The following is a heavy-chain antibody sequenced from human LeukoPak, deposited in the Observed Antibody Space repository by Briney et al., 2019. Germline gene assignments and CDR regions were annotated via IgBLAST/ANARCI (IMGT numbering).Heavy chain of an antibody. CDR2: INSDGTNT. J-gene: IGHJ3*02. Sequence: GGSLRLSCAASEFTFSTYCMHWVRQAPGKGLVWVSRINSDGTNTDYADSVKGRFTISRDNAKNPLYMQMNSLRAEDTAVYYCARDVTEPRYFDRLFSDAFDIWGQGTMVTVSS. CDR1: EFTFSTYC. CDR3: ARDVTEPRYFDRLFSDAFDI. D-gene: IGHD3-9*01. V-gene: IGHV3-74*01.